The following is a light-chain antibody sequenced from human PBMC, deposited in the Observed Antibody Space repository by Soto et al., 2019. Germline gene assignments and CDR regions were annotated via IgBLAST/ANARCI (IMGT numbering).Light chain of an antibody. CDR1: QSVSSSY. V-gene: IGKV3-20*01. CDR2: GAS. CDR3: QQYGNSPP. J-gene: IGKJ1*01. Sequence: EIVLTQSPGTLSLSPGERATLSCRASQSVSSSYLAWYQQEPGQAPRLLIYGASSRATGIPDRFSGSGSGTDFTLTIGRLELEDFAVYYCQQYGNSPPFGQGTKVEIK.